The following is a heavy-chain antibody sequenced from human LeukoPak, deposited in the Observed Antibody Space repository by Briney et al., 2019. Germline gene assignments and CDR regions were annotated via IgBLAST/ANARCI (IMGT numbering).Heavy chain of an antibody. V-gene: IGHV4-4*07. CDR1: GGSISSYY. CDR2: IYTSGST. D-gene: IGHD3-10*01. CDR3: ARLNLWFGEGDYYYYYMDV. J-gene: IGHJ6*03. Sequence: PSETLSLTCTVSGGSISSYYWSWIRQPAGKGLEWIGRIYTSGSTNYNPSLKSRVTMSVDTSKNQFSLKLSSVTAADTAVYYCARLNLWFGEGDYYYYYMDVWGKGTTVTVPS.